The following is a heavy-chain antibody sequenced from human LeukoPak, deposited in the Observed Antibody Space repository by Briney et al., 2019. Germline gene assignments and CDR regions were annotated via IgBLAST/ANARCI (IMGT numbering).Heavy chain of an antibody. Sequence: ASVKVSCKASGYTFTGYYMHWVRQAPGQGLEWMGWINPNSGGTNYAQKFQGRVTMTRDTSISTAYMELSRLRSDDTAVYYCVSARYFDGFPFDSWGKGTLVTVS. J-gene: IGHJ4*02. V-gene: IGHV1-2*02. CDR3: VSARYFDGFPFDS. D-gene: IGHD3-9*01. CDR1: GYTFTGYY. CDR2: INPNSGGT.